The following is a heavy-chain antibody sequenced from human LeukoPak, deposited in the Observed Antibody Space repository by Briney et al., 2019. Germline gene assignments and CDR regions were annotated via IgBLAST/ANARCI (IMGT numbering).Heavy chain of an antibody. V-gene: IGHV1-69*04. CDR2: IIPILGIA. CDR1: GGTFSSYA. D-gene: IGHD6-6*01. Sequence: GASVKVSCKASGGTFSSYAISWVRQAPGQGLEWMGRIIPILGIANYAQKFRGRVTITADKSTSTAYMELSSLRSEDTAVYYCARDLGRIAAPHHWGQGSLVTVSS. CDR3: ARDLGRIAAPHH. J-gene: IGHJ5*02.